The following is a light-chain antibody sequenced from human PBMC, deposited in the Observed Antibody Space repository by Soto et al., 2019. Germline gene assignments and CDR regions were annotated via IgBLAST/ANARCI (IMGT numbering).Light chain of an antibody. CDR3: SSYAGSQGV. CDR2: EVS. Sequence: QSALTQPASVSGSPGQSITISCTGSSSDVGGFNYVSWYQQHPGNAPKLLIYEVSNRPSGVSGRFSASKSGNTASLTVSGLQAEDEADYYCSSYAGSQGVFGGGTKLTVL. CDR1: SSDVGGFNY. V-gene: IGLV2-14*03. J-gene: IGLJ3*02.